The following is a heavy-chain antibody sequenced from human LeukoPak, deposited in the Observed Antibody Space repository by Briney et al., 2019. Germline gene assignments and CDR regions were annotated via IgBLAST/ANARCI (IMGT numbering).Heavy chain of an antibody. V-gene: IGHV3-72*01. CDR3: ASTSGYRPPYYFDY. D-gene: IGHD5-12*01. J-gene: IGHJ4*02. Sequence: GGSLRLSCAASGFTFSDHYMDWVRQAPGKGLEWVGRTRNKAKSYNTEYAASVKGRFTISRDDSKNSLYLQMNSLKTEDTAVYYCASTSGYRPPYYFDYWGQGTLVTVSS. CDR2: TRNKAKSYNT. CDR1: GFTFSDHY.